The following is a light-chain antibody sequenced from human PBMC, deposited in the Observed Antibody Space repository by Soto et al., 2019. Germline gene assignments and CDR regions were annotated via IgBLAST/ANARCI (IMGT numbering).Light chain of an antibody. CDR2: DVI. Sequence: QSALTQPASVSGSPGQSITISCTGTSSDVGGYNYVSWYQQHPGKAPKLMIYDVINRPSGVSNRFSGSKSGNSASLTISGHQAEDDADYYCSSYTSSSTYVVFGGGTQLTVL. V-gene: IGLV2-14*03. CDR3: SSYTSSSTYVV. CDR1: SSDVGGYNY. J-gene: IGLJ2*01.